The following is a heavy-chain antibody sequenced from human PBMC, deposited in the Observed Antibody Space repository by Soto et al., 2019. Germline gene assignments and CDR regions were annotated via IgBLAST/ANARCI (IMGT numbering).Heavy chain of an antibody. CDR1: GGSFSGYY. V-gene: IGHV4-34*01. CDR2: INHSGST. CDR3: ARGPDSGYDFFIDY. Sequence: SETLSLTCAVYGGSFSGYYWSWIRQPLGKGLEWIGEINHSGSTNYNPSLKSRVTISVDTSKNQFSLKLSSVTAADTAVYYCARGPDSGYDFFIDYWGQGTLVTVSS. D-gene: IGHD5-12*01. J-gene: IGHJ4*02.